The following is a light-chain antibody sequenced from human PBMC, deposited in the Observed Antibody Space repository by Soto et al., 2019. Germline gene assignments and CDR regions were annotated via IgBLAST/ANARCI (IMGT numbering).Light chain of an antibody. CDR1: SGSVSTSYY. V-gene: IGLV8-61*01. Sequence: QTVVTQAPSFSVSPGGTVTLTCGLSSGSVSTSYYPSWYQQTPGQAPRTLIYSTNTRSSGVPDRFSGSILGNKAALTITGAQADDESYYYCVLYMGSGASVFGGGTKVTVL. CDR3: VLYMGSGASV. CDR2: STN. J-gene: IGLJ3*02.